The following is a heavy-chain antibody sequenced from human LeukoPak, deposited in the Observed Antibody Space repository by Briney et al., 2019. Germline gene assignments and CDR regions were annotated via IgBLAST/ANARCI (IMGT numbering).Heavy chain of an antibody. Sequence: GGSLRLSCAASGFTLSNFVMNWVRRAPGKGLEWVSAISGSGDSTYYADSVKGRFTISRDNSKNTLYLQMTSLRAEDTAVYYCAKDLPHYYESSAMGPFDYWGQGTLVTVSS. D-gene: IGHD3-22*01. CDR1: GFTLSNFV. V-gene: IGHV3-23*01. J-gene: IGHJ4*02. CDR2: ISGSGDST. CDR3: AKDLPHYYESSAMGPFDY.